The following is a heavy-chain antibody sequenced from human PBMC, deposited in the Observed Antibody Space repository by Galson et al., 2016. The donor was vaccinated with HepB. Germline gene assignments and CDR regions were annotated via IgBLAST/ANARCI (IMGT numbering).Heavy chain of an antibody. CDR3: AREFQYESRGFAYKRPFDY. V-gene: IGHV3-53*01. CDR2: IYNDGST. J-gene: IGHJ4*02. D-gene: IGHD3-22*01. CDR1: GFSVSKFY. Sequence: SLRLSCAASGFSVSKFYLIWVRQAPGEGLEWISTIYNDGSTQYADSVRGRFTFTRDNSKNTLYLQMNNLRADDTAVYYCAREFQYESRGFAYKRPFDYWGQGTLVTVAS.